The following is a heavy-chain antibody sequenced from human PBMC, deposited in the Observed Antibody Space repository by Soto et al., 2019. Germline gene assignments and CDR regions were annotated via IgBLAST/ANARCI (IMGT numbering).Heavy chain of an antibody. D-gene: IGHD3-10*01. J-gene: IGHJ5*02. CDR3: ARDGNDYYGSGSYHPPPFDP. V-gene: IGHV1-69*08. CDR2: IIPILGIA. Sequence: QVQLVQSGAEVKKPGSSVKVSCKASGGTFSSYTISWVRQAPGQGLEWMGRIIPILGIANYAQKFQGRVTITADKATSTAYMELSSLRSEDTAVYYCARDGNDYYGSGSYHPPPFDPWGQGTLVTVSS. CDR1: GGTFSSYT.